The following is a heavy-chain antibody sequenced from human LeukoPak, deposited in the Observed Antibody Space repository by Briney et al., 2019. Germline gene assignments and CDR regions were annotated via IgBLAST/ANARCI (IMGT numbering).Heavy chain of an antibody. J-gene: IGHJ4*02. D-gene: IGHD2-21*01. CDR3: AGGILWLDY. CDR1: GFTFSSYC. Sequence: TGGSLRLSCAASGFTFSSYCMHWVRQAPGKGLVWVSRTNSDGKTTRYADSAKGRFTISRDNAKNTLYLQMNSLRAEDTAVYYCAGGILWLDYWGQEAMLTISS. V-gene: IGHV3-74*01. CDR2: TNSDGKTT.